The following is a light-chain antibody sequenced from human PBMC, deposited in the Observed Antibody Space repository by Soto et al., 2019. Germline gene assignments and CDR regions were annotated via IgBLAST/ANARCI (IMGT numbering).Light chain of an antibody. CDR1: QALCSN. J-gene: IGKJ1*01. Sequence: EKVMTQSPATLSVSRGERATLSCRANQALCSNLAWYQQKPGQAPRLLIHGASSRATGIPDRFSGSGSGTDFALTLSRLEAEDFAVYYCHQYGSSSWTFGQGTKVDI. CDR2: GAS. CDR3: HQYGSSSWT. V-gene: IGKV3-20*01.